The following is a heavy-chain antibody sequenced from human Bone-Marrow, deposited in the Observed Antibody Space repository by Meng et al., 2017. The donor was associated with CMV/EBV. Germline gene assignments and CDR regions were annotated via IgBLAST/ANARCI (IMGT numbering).Heavy chain of an antibody. CDR3: DRDCGGDCASYDAFDI. D-gene: IGHD2-21*01. CDR2: IYYSGST. J-gene: IGHJ3*02. Sequence: SETLSLTCTASGGSISSYYWSWIRQPPGKGLEWIGYIYYSGSTNYNPSLKSRVTISVDTSKNQFSLKLSPVTAADTAVYYCDRDCGGDCASYDAFDIWGQGTMVTVSS. V-gene: IGHV4-59*01. CDR1: GGSISSYY.